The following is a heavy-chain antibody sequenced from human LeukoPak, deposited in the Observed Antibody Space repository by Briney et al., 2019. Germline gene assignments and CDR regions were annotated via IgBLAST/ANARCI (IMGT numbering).Heavy chain of an antibody. Sequence: GGSLGLSCTASGFTFGDYAMSWFRQAPGKGLEWVGFIRSKAYGGTTEYAASVKGRFTISRDDSKSIAYLQMNSLKTEDTAVYYCTVVPAAIFPYYFDYWGQGTLVTVSS. J-gene: IGHJ4*02. D-gene: IGHD2-2*01. CDR1: GFTFGDYA. CDR2: IRSKAYGGTT. V-gene: IGHV3-49*03. CDR3: TVVPAAIFPYYFDY.